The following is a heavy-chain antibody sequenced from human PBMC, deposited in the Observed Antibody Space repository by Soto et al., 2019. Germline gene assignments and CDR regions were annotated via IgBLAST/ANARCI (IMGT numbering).Heavy chain of an antibody. J-gene: IGHJ4*02. CDR1: GYTSSDYY. CDR3: AREPATAKPEGVDF. Sequence: ASVKVSCKASGYTSSDYYIHWVRQAPGQGLEWVGWINPNSGGTKYAPKFQGGVTMTRDTSITTAYMELSRLRSGDTAVYYCAREPATAKPEGVDFWGQGTLVTVSS. V-gene: IGHV1-2*02. D-gene: IGHD1-1*01. CDR2: INPNSGGT.